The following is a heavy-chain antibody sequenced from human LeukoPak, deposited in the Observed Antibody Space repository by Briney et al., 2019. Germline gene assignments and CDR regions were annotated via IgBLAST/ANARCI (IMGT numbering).Heavy chain of an antibody. D-gene: IGHD2-15*01. CDR3: AKTTTGYSSGRYPAWPIDY. CDR1: GFTFGSYA. CDR2: IFGSGGSA. Sequence: GGSLRLSCAASGFTFGSYAMYWVRQAPGKGLEWVSGIFGSGGSAHYADSVKGRFTISRDNSKNTVYLQMDSLRVEDTAIYYCAKTTTGYSSGRYPAWPIDYWGQGTLVTVSS. J-gene: IGHJ4*02. V-gene: IGHV3-23*01.